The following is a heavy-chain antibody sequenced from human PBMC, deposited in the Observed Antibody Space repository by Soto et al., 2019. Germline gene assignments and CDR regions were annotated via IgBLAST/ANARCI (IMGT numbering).Heavy chain of an antibody. CDR3: AKDEGLYTYGAGRV. CDR2: ISYDGNIK. D-gene: IGHD5-18*01. CDR1: GLTFSTYA. V-gene: IGHV3-30-3*02. J-gene: IGHJ4*02. Sequence: QVQLVESGGGVVQPGRSLRLSCAASGLTFSTYAMHWVRQAPGKGLEWVAGISYDGNIKYYADSVKGRFTISKDNSKNTLYLQMNSLRTEDTAVYYCAKDEGLYTYGAGRVWGQGTLVTVSS.